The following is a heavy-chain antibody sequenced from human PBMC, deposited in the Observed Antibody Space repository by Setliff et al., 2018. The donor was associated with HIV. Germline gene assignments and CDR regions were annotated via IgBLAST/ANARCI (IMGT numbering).Heavy chain of an antibody. CDR2: ITHSGST. CDR1: GGSFTDFY. V-gene: IGHV4-34*01. J-gene: IGHJ4*02. D-gene: IGHD2-2*01. CDR3: ARIIGGYCSSTSCYGVPRLDY. Sequence: SETLSLTCAVYGGSFTDFYWTFIRQSPGKGLEWIGEITHSGSTTYDPSLKSRITVSVDTSKNQFSLKLNSVTAADTAVYYCARIIGGYCSSTSCYGVPRLDYWGQGTLVTVSS.